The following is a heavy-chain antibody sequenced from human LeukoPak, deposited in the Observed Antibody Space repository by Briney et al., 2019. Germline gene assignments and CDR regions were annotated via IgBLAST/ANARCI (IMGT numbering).Heavy chain of an antibody. CDR2: IKGDGTEK. CDR3: AKEGAYPIITYDS. CDR1: GFTFSRFW. J-gene: IGHJ5*01. Sequence: GGSLRLSCAASGFTFSRFWMNWVRQAQRKGLEWVANIKGDGTEKYYVDSVKGRFSISRDNAKNSLYLQMDSLRAEDTAVYYCAKEGAYPIITYDSWGQGALVTVSS. V-gene: IGHV3-7*01. D-gene: IGHD3-10*01.